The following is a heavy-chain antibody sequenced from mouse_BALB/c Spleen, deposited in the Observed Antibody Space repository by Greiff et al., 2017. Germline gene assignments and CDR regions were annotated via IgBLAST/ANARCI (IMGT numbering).Heavy chain of an antibody. J-gene: IGHJ4*01. D-gene: IGHD1-1*01. V-gene: IGHV5-9-3*01. CDR3: ARITTVVATKAMDY. CDR2: ISSGGSYT. Sequence: EVKLMESGGGLVKPGGSLKLSCAASGFTFSSYAMSWVRQTPEKRLEWVATISSGGSYTYYPDSVKGRFTISRDNAKNTLYLQMSSLRSEDTAMYYCARITTVVATKAMDYWGQGTSVTVSS. CDR1: GFTFSSYA.